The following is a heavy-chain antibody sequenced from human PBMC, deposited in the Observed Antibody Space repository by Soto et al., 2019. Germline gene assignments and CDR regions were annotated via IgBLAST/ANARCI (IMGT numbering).Heavy chain of an antibody. CDR2: ISNNGINT. J-gene: IGHJ6*02. Sequence: GGSLRLSCAASGFTFSTYTMYWVRQAPGEGLEWVATISNNGINTHYADSVKGRFTISRDNAKNSLYLQMNSLRDEDTAVYYCARDFDCADGVCYTGYYYYGLDVWGQGTTVTVSS. D-gene: IGHD2-8*01. CDR3: ARDFDCADGVCYTGYYYYGLDV. V-gene: IGHV3-30-3*01. CDR1: GFTFSTYT.